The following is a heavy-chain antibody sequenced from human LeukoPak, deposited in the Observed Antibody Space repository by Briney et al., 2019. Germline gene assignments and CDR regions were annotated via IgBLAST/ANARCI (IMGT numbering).Heavy chain of an antibody. V-gene: IGHV1-46*01. D-gene: IGHD3-22*01. J-gene: IGHJ4*02. CDR3: ARDHRPSYDSSAYYYPGDY. CDR2: INPSGGTT. CDR1: GYTFTSYY. Sequence: ASVKVSCKASGYTFTSYYIHWVRQAPGQGLEWMAIINPSGGTTSYAQKFQGRLTMTRDTSKSTVYLELSSLRSEDTAVYYCARDHRPSYDSSAYYYPGDYWGQGTLVTVSS.